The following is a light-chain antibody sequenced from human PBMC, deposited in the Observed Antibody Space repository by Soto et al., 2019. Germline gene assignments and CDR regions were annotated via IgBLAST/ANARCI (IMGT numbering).Light chain of an antibody. CDR1: TGPDTSGQY. Sequence: QAVVTQEPSLTVSPGGTVTLTCGSSTGPDTSGQYSYWFQQKPGQAPRTLIYDTSNTHSWTPARFSGSLLGGKAALTLSGAQPEDEAEYYCLLSYSGASWVFGGGTKLTVL. J-gene: IGLJ3*02. CDR3: LLSYSGASWV. V-gene: IGLV7-46*01. CDR2: DTS.